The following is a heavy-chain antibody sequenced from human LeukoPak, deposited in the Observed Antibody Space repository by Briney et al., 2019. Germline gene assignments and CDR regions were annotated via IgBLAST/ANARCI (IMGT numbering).Heavy chain of an antibody. J-gene: IGHJ4*02. CDR2: INRGGGT. D-gene: IGHD3-10*01. CDR1: GGSFSSYY. V-gene: IGHV4-34*01. CDR3: ARRGYFDY. Sequence: SETLSLTCVVYGGSFSSYYWTWIRQPPGQGLEWIGEINRGGGTNYNPSLKSRATISVDTSKNQFSLKLSSVTAADTAVYYCARRGYFDYWGQGTLVTVS.